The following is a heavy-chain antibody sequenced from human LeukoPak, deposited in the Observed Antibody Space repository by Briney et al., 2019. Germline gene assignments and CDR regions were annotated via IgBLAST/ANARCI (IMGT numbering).Heavy chain of an antibody. CDR2: FDPEDGET. CDR3: ATDLSSGLYYYYGMDV. V-gene: IGHV1-24*01. D-gene: IGHD6-19*01. J-gene: IGHJ6*02. CDR1: GYTLTELS. Sequence: GASVKVSCKVSGYTLTELSMHWVRQAPGKGLEWMGGFDPEDGETIYAQKFQGRVTMTEDTSTDTAYMELSSLRSEDTAVYYCATDLSSGLYYYYGMDVWGQGTTVTASS.